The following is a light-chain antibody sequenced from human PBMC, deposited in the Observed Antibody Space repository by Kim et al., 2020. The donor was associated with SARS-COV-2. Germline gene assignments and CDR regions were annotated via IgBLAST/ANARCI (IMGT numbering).Light chain of an antibody. J-gene: IGLJ2*01. Sequence: APGKTARITRGGNNLGSKSVPWYQQKPGQAPVLVIYYDSDRPSGIPERFSGSNSGNTATLTISRVEAGDEADYYCQVWDSSSDHVVFGGGTQLTVL. CDR2: YDS. CDR1: NLGSKS. CDR3: QVWDSSSDHVV. V-gene: IGLV3-21*04.